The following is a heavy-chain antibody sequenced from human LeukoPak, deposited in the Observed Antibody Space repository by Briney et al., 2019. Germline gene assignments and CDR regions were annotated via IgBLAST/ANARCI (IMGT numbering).Heavy chain of an antibody. D-gene: IGHD6-19*01. V-gene: IGHV3-7*01. J-gene: IGHJ4*02. Sequence: GGSLRLSCAASGFTFSSYWMSWVRQAPGKGLEWVANIKQDGSEKYYVDSVKGRFTISRDNAKNSLYLQMNSLRAEDTAVYYCARRAKYSSGWVFDYWGQGILVTVSS. CDR1: GFTFSSYW. CDR3: ARRAKYSSGWVFDY. CDR2: IKQDGSEK.